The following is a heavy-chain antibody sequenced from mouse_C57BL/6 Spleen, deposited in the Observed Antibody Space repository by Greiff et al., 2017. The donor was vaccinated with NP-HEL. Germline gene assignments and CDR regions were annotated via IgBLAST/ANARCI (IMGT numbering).Heavy chain of an antibody. CDR2: ISSGSSTI. CDR1: GFTFSDYG. V-gene: IGHV5-17*01. J-gene: IGHJ2*01. CDR3: ARGSVFDY. Sequence: EVKLLESGGGLVKPGGSLKLSCAASGFTFSDYGMHWVRQAPEKGLEWVAYISSGSSTIYYADTVKGRFTISRDNAKNTLFLQMTSLRAEDTAMYYCARGSVFDYWGQGTTLTVSS.